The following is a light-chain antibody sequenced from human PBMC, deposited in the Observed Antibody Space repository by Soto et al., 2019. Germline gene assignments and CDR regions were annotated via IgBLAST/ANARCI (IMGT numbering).Light chain of an antibody. J-gene: IGKJ1*01. CDR1: QRVAGN. CDR3: QQYGSSPPWT. V-gene: IGKV3-15*01. Sequence: EIVMTQSPATLSVSPGERATLSCRAAQRVAGNLAWYQQKPGQAPRLLISGASTRATGVPARFSGSGSGTQFTLTVSNLQSEDFAVYYCQQYGSSPPWTFGQGTKVDIK. CDR2: GAS.